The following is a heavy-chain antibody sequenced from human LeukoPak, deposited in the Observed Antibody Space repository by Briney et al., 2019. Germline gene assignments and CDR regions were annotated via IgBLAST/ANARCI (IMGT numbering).Heavy chain of an antibody. CDR3: ASTPMVRGVALKDAFDM. CDR2: IHYSENP. J-gene: IGHJ3*02. Sequence: SETLCLTCTVSGVSISSGDYYWSWIRQPPGKGLEWIGYIHYSENPYCSPSLKSQVTISVDTSKNRFSLNLNSVTAADTAVYYCASTPMVRGVALKDAFDMWGQGTMVTVSS. V-gene: IGHV4-30-4*01. CDR1: GVSISSGDYY. D-gene: IGHD3-10*01.